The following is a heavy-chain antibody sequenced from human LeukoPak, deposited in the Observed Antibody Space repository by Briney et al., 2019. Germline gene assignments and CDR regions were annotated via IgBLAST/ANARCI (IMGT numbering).Heavy chain of an antibody. CDR1: GGSIRSYY. CDR3: ARHAGGTTYNY. D-gene: IGHD1-7*01. J-gene: IGHJ4*02. Sequence: WETLSLTCTVSGGSIRSYYWSWIRQPPGKGLEWIGYISYSGSTNYSPSLKSQVTISVDTSKNQFSLKLSSVTAADTAVYYCARHAGGTTYNYWGQGTLVTAPS. V-gene: IGHV4-59*08. CDR2: ISYSGST.